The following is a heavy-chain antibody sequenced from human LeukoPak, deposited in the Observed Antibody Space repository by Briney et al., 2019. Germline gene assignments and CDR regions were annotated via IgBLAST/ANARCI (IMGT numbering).Heavy chain of an antibody. CDR3: TTDEDYYDSSTNFDY. CDR2: ISGSGGST. V-gene: IGHV3-23*01. CDR1: GFTFSDFY. J-gene: IGHJ4*02. Sequence: GGSLRLSCAASGFTFSDFYMTWIRQAPGKGLEWVSAISGSGGSTYYADSVKGRFTISRDNSKNTLYLQMNSLKTEDTAVYYCTTDEDYYDSSTNFDYWGQGTLVTVSS. D-gene: IGHD3-22*01.